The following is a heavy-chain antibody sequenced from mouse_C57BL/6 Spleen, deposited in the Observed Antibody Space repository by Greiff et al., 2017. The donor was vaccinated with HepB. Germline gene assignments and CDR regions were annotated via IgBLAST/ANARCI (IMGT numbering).Heavy chain of an antibody. J-gene: IGHJ2*01. CDR1: GYAFTNYL. V-gene: IGHV1-54*01. CDR3: ARGDDGYPYYFDY. Sequence: QVQLQQSGAELVRPGTSVKVSCKASGYAFTNYLIEWVKQRPGQGLEWIGVINPGSGGTNYNEKFKGKATLTADKSSSTAYMQLSSLTSEDSAVYFCARGDDGYPYYFDYWGQGTTLTVSS. D-gene: IGHD2-3*01. CDR2: INPGSGGT.